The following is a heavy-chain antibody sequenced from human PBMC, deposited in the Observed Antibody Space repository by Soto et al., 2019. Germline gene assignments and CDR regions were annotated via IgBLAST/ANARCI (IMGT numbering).Heavy chain of an antibody. CDR3: ASPSADGATDY. D-gene: IGHD6-13*01. V-gene: IGHV4-30-4*08. Sequence: QVQLQESGPGLVKPSQTLSLTCTVSGVSISSSNYYWSWIRQPPGKGLEWIGFIYNSDSTYYNPSLKSRVTISLDTSKNQFSLKLSSVTAADTALYYCASPSADGATDYWGQGTLVTVSS. J-gene: IGHJ4*02. CDR1: GVSISSSNYY. CDR2: IYNSDST.